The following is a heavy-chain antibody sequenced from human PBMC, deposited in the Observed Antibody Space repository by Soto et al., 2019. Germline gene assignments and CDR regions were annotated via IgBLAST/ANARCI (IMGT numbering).Heavy chain of an antibody. CDR3: AKTGHNLLVPAEKNWLDS. Sequence: GSLLLSCVASGFTFSSYAVSWVRQAPGKGLEWVSAISGSGGSTYYADSVKGRFTISRDNSKNTVFLQVNRLRAEDTAIYYCAKTGHNLLVPAEKNWLDSWGQGTLVTVSS. CDR2: ISGSGGST. D-gene: IGHD2-2*01. J-gene: IGHJ5*01. V-gene: IGHV3-23*01. CDR1: GFTFSSYA.